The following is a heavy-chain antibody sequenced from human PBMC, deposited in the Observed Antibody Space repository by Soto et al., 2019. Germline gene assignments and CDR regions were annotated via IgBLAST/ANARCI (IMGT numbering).Heavy chain of an antibody. V-gene: IGHV3-23*01. D-gene: IGHD2-15*01. J-gene: IGHJ5*01. CDR1: GFSFTTYA. CDR3: AKDWTPDDS. Sequence: GGSLRLSCAASGFSFTTYAMSWVRQAPGKGLEWVSTISESDGRTYYADSVKGRFTISTDKSTNTLFLQMNSLRAEDTARYFCAKDWTPDDSWGQGTLVTVSS. CDR2: ISESDGRT.